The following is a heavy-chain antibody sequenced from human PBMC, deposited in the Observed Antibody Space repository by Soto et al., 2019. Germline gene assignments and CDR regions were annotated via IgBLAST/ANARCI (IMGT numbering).Heavy chain of an antibody. CDR1: GFSLSTSGMR. CDR3: ARMGIVGAVGAFYI. D-gene: IGHD1-26*01. J-gene: IGHJ3*02. Sequence: SGPTLVNPTQTLTLTCTFSGFSLSTSGMRVSWIRQPPGKALEWLARIDWDDDKFYSTSLKTRLTISKDTSKNQVVLTMTNMDPVDTATYYCARMGIVGAVGAFYIWRQGTMVTVSS. V-gene: IGHV2-70*04. CDR2: IDWDDDK.